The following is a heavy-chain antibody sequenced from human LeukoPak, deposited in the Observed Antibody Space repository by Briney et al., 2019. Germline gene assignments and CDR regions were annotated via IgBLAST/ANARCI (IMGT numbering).Heavy chain of an antibody. CDR1: GFTVRNYG. J-gene: IGHJ1*01. D-gene: IGHD6-25*01. V-gene: IGHV3-30*03. CDR3: TREFTSFNSGWYFQY. Sequence: GGSLRLSCAASGFTVRNYGMQWVRQAPGKGLEWLAVVSHDGGNKIYAESVKGRFTTSRDNSKNTLDLEMFSLRTEDTAVYYCTREFTSFNSGWYFQYWGQGAQVIVSS. CDR2: VSHDGGNK.